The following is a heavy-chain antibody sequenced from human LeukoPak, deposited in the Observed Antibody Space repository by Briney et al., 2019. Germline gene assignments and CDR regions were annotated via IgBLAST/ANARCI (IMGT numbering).Heavy chain of an antibody. J-gene: IGHJ4*02. CDR1: GGSISSGGYP. CDR3: ARERGLKGSGSFDY. Sequence: PSETLSLTCAVSGGSISSGGYPWSWIRQPPGKGLEWIGYIYHSGSTYYNPSLKSRVTISVDTSKNQFSLKLSSVTAADTAVYYCARERGLKGSGSFDYWGQGTLVTVSS. V-gene: IGHV4-30-2*01. CDR2: IYHSGST. D-gene: IGHD3-10*01.